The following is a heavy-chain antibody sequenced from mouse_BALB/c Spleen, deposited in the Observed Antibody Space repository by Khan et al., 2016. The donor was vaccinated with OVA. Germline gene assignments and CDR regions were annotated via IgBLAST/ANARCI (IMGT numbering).Heavy chain of an antibody. CDR3: ARNYEYDEGLAY. CDR1: GFSLTSYG. CDR2: IWSGGSS. J-gene: IGHJ3*01. D-gene: IGHD2-4*01. V-gene: IGHV2-2*02. Sequence: QVQLKQSGPGLVQPSQSLSITCTVSGFSLTSYGVHWVRQSPGKGLEWLGVIWSGGSSDYNAAFISRLCISKNNSKSHVFFKINSLQANDTAIYYCARNYEYDEGLAYWGQGTLVTVSA.